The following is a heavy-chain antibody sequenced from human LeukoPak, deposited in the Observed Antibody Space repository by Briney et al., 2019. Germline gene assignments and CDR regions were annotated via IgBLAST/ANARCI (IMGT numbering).Heavy chain of an antibody. CDR2: VKEDGSEK. CDR3: ARTIRGY. CDR1: GFTFSNYW. Sequence: GGSLRFSCAASGFTFSNYWLSWFRQAPGKGLEWVANVKEDGSEKYYVDSVKGRFTISRDNAKNSLYLQMNSLRAEDTAVYYCARTIRGYWGQGTLVTVSS. D-gene: IGHD3-10*01. V-gene: IGHV3-7*02. J-gene: IGHJ4*02.